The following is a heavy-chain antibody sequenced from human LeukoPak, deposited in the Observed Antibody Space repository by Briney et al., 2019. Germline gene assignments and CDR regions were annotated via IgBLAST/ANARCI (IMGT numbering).Heavy chain of an antibody. J-gene: IGHJ3*02. V-gene: IGHV1-18*01. CDR1: GYSFTSYG. Sequence: ASVKVSCKASGYSFTSYGISWVRQAPGQGLEWMGWIGVYTGHTKSAQKVQGRVSMTTDTSTSTAYMELRSLRSDDTAVYYCARGSEYYDSSGYSDAFDIWGQGTMVTVSS. CDR3: ARGSEYYDSSGYSDAFDI. CDR2: IGVYTGHT. D-gene: IGHD3-22*01.